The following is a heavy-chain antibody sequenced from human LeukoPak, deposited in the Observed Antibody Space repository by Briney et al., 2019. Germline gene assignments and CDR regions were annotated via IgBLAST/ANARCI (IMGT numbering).Heavy chain of an antibody. CDR2: ISGSGGST. V-gene: IGHV3-23*01. J-gene: IGHJ4*02. CDR3: AKGYCSGGSCYLNDY. D-gene: IGHD2-15*01. CDR1: GFTFSSYA. Sequence: GGFLRLSCAASGFTFSSYAMSWVRQAPGKGLEWVSAISGSGGSTYYADSVKGRFTISRDNSKNTLYLQMNSLRAEDTAVYYCAKGYCSGGSCYLNDYWGQGTLVTVSS.